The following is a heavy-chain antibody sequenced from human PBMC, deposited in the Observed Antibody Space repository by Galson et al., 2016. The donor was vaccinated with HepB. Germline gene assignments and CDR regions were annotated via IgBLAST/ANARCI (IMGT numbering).Heavy chain of an antibody. D-gene: IGHD1-14*01. V-gene: IGHV3-7*03. Sequence: SLRLSCAGSGFTLSNYWMGWVRQAPEKGLEWVAIIKEDGIKKSYLDSVKGRFTISRDNSKNSLYLQMNSLRVEDTAVYYCANAITLAPWGQGTVVTVS. CDR1: GFTLSNYW. J-gene: IGHJ5*02. CDR3: ANAITLAP. CDR2: IKEDGIKK.